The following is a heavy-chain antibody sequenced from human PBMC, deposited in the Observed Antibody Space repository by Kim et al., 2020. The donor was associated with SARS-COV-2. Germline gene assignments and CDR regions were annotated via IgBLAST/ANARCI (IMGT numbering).Heavy chain of an antibody. D-gene: IGHD3-10*01. CDR2: ISYDGSNK. J-gene: IGHJ4*01. V-gene: IGHV3-33*05. CDR1: GFTFSSYG. Sequence: GGSLRLSCAASGFTFSSYGMHWVRQAPGKGLEWVAVISYDGSNKYYADSVKGRFTISRDNSKNTLYLQMNSLRAEDTAVYYCERDVSSMVRGVINFFDY. CDR3: ERDVSSMVRGVINFFDY.